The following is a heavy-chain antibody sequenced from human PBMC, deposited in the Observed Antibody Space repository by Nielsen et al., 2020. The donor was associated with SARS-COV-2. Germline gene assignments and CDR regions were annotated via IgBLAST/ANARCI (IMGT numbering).Heavy chain of an antibody. CDR2: IWYDGSTK. V-gene: IGHV3-33*01. D-gene: IGHD3-16*01. Sequence: GGSLRLSCAASGFTFNTYGMHWVRQAPGKGLEWVAVIWYDGSTKYYADSVKGRFTISRDNSKNTLYLQMDSLTVEDTAVYYCTRGADDYVWGSYGGIWFDPWGQGTLVTVSS. CDR1: GFTFNTYG. CDR3: TRGADDYVWGSYGGIWFDP. J-gene: IGHJ5*02.